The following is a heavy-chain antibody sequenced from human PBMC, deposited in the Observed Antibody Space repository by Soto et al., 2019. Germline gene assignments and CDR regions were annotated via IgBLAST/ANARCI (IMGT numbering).Heavy chain of an antibody. CDR1: GGTFSTYA. J-gene: IGHJ4*02. CDR3: PSVIQLWLRRINNGYSS. Sequence: QVQLVQSGAEVKKPESSVKVSCKAPGGTFSTYAITWIRQAPGQGLEWMGGIIPMFGTANYAQRFRDRVTITADQSTNTVYMELGSLRSEDTAVYFCPSVIQLWLRRINNGYSSWGQGTLFTVSS. D-gene: IGHD5-18*01. CDR2: IIPMFGTA. V-gene: IGHV1-69*12.